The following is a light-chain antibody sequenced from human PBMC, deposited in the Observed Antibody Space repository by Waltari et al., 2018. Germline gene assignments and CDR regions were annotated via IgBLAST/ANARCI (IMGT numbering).Light chain of an antibody. CDR3: QHYVRLPAT. CDR2: GAS. CDR1: QRVSRA. Sequence: EIVLTQSPGSLSSSPGAIVTLACRASQRVSRALAWYQQKPGQAPRLLIFGASNRATGIPDRFSGSGSETDFSLTISRLDPEDFAVYYCQHYVRLPATFGRGTKVEIK. V-gene: IGKV3-20*01. J-gene: IGKJ1*01.